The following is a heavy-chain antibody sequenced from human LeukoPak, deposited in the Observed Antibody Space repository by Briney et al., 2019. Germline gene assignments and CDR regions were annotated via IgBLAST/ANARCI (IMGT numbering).Heavy chain of an antibody. Sequence: KPSETLSLTCTVSGGSISSSSYYWGWIRQPPGKGLEWIGSIYYSGSTHYNPSLKSRVTISVDTSKNQFSLKLSSVTAADTAVYYCARLYGSGSAQFDYWGQGTLVTVSS. CDR1: GGSISSSSYY. V-gene: IGHV4-39*01. CDR2: IYYSGST. J-gene: IGHJ4*02. CDR3: ARLYGSGSAQFDY. D-gene: IGHD3-10*01.